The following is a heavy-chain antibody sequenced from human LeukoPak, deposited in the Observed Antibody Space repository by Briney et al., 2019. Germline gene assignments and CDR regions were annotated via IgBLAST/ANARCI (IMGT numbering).Heavy chain of an antibody. J-gene: IGHJ4*02. Sequence: ASVTVSCRASGYTFTGYYMHWVRQAPGQGLEWMGWINPNSGGTHYAQTFQGRVIITRDTSISTAYMELSRLRSDDTAVYYCARDFDLYYYDSSGSHWGQGTLVTVSS. D-gene: IGHD3-22*01. CDR3: ARDFDLYYYDSSGSH. CDR1: GYTFTGYY. CDR2: INPNSGGT. V-gene: IGHV1-2*02.